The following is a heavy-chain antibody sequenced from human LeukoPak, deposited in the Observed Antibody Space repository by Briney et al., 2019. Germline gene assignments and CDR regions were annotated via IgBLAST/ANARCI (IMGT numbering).Heavy chain of an antibody. CDR2: INSEGSST. CDR3: ARAYSGSSNWFDP. CDR1: GFTFSYYW. V-gene: IGHV3-74*01. D-gene: IGHD1-26*01. J-gene: IGHJ5*02. Sequence: GRSLRLSCAASGFTFSYYWMHWVRQAPGKGLVWVSRINSEGSSTNYADSVKGRFTISRDNAKNTLYLQMNSLTAEDTAVYYCARAYSGSSNWFDPWGQGTLVTVSS.